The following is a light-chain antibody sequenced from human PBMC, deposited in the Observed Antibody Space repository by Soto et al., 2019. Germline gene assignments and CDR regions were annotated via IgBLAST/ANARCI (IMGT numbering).Light chain of an antibody. CDR2: DVS. CDR1: SSDVGGYNY. J-gene: IGLJ1*01. V-gene: IGLV2-14*03. CDR3: TSYTSSSTLYV. Sequence: QSVLTQPASVSGSPGQSITISCTGTSSDVGGYNYVSWYQQLPGKAPKLIIYDVSNRPSGVSNRFSASKSANAASLTISGLQAEDDADYSSTSYTSSSTLYVFGTGTKVPVL.